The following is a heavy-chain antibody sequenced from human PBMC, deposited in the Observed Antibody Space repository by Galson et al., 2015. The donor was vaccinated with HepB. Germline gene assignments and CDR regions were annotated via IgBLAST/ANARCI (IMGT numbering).Heavy chain of an antibody. V-gene: IGHV2-70*11. CDR1: GFSLSTSGMC. CDR2: IDWDDDK. Sequence: PALVKPTQTLTLTCTFSGFSLSTSGMCVSWIRQPPGKALEWLGRIDWDDDKYYSTSLKTRLTISKDTSKNQVVLTMTNMDPVDAATYYCARSPGIAVAGIAAFDIWGQGTMVTVSS. CDR3: ARSPGIAVAGIAAFDI. J-gene: IGHJ3*02. D-gene: IGHD6-19*01.